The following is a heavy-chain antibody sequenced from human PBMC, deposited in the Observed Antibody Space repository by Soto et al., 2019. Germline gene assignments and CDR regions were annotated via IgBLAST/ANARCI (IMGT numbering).Heavy chain of an antibody. CDR1: GFTFSSYS. Sequence: GGSLRLSCAASGFTFSSYSMNWVRQAPGKGLEWVSYISSSSSTIYYADSVKGRFTISRDNAKTSLYLQMNSLRDEDTAVYYCARDLYYYGSGSGYFDYWGQGTLVTVSS. D-gene: IGHD3-10*01. CDR2: ISSSSSTI. V-gene: IGHV3-48*02. CDR3: ARDLYYYGSGSGYFDY. J-gene: IGHJ4*02.